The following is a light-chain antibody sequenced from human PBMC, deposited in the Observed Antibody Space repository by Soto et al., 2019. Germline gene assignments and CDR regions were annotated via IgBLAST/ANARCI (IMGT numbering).Light chain of an antibody. CDR2: AAS. CDR1: QSISSY. J-gene: IGKJ1*01. V-gene: IGKV1-39*01. CDR3: HKSYSTPWT. Sequence: DIQMTQSPSSLSASVGDRVTITCRASQSISSYLNWYQQKPGKAPKLLIYAASSLQSGVPSRFSGSGSGTDFTLTISSLQPEDVAPCDCHKSYSTPWTFGQWTKVEVK.